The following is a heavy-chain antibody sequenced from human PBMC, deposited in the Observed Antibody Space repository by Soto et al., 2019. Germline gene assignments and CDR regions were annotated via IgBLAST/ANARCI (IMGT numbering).Heavy chain of an antibody. D-gene: IGHD3-22*01. CDR3: ATGSPPYDSSGYPQPPGIFDY. V-gene: IGHV1-24*01. Sequence: QVQRLQSGAEVKKPGASVKVSCKVSGYTLTELSMHWVRQAPGKGLEGLGGFELEDGATINAQKFQGRVTMTEDTYTDTAYMELRSLRSEDKAVYYCATGSPPYDSSGYPQPPGIFDYWGQGTMVTVSS. CDR2: FELEDGAT. CDR1: GYTLTELS. J-gene: IGHJ4*02.